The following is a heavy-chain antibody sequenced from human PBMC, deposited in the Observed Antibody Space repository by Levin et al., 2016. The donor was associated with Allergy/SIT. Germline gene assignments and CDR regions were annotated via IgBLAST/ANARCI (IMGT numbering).Heavy chain of an antibody. CDR1: GYTFTSYG. CDR2: ISAYNGNT. Sequence: ASVKVSCKASGYTFTSYGISWVRQAPGQGLEWMGWISAYNGNTNYAQKLQGRVTMTTDTSTSTAYMELRSLRSDDTAVYYCARDLWVIVYPEKSGGYYYGMDVWGQGTTVTVSS. D-gene: IGHD3-22*01. J-gene: IGHJ6*02. CDR3: ARDLWVIVYPEKSGGYYYGMDV. V-gene: IGHV1-18*04.